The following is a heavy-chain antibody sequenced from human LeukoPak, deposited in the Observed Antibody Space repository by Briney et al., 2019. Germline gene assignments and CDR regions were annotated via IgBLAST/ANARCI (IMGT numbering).Heavy chain of an antibody. J-gene: IGHJ4*02. CDR2: INHSGST. CDR3: ARLVYGSGIDY. V-gene: IGHV4-34*01. D-gene: IGHD3-10*01. CDR1: GGSFSGYY. Sequence: PSETLSLTCAVYGGSFSGYYWSWIRQPPGKGLEWIGEINHSGSTNYIPSLKSRVTISVDTSKNQFSLKLSSVTAADTAVYYCARLVYGSGIDYWGQGTLVTVSS.